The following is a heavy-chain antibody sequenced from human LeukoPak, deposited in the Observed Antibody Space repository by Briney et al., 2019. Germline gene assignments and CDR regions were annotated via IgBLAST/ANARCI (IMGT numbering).Heavy chain of an antibody. V-gene: IGHV1-69*05. CDR3: ASKSTYDFWSGPTGYYYYYMDV. CDR1: GGTFSSYA. D-gene: IGHD3-3*01. CDR2: IIPIFGTA. J-gene: IGHJ6*03. Sequence: ASVKVSFKASGGTFSSYAISWVRQAPGQGLEWMGGIIPIFGTANYAQKFQGRVTITTDESTSTAYMELSSLRSEDTAVYYCASKSTYDFWSGPTGYYYYYMDVWGKGTTVTVSS.